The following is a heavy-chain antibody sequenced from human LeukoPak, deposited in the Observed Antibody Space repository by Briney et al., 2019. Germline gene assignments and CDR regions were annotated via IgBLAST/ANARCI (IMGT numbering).Heavy chain of an antibody. D-gene: IGHD3-10*01. Sequence: ASVKVSCKASGGTFSSYAISWVRQAPGQGLEWMGWISAYNGNTNYAQKLQGRVTMTTDTSTSTAYMELRSLRSDDTAVYYCARARWFGELLDYYYYGMDVWGKGTTVTVSS. V-gene: IGHV1-18*01. CDR3: ARARWFGELLDYYYYGMDV. CDR2: ISAYNGNT. CDR1: GGTFSSYA. J-gene: IGHJ6*04.